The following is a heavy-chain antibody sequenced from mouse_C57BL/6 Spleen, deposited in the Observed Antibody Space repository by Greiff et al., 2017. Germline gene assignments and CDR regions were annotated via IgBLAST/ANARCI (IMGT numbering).Heavy chain of an antibody. CDR3: ARGGGYYGSSPYFDY. CDR2: INPGSGGT. Sequence: LVESGAELVRPGTSVKVSCKASGYAFTNYLIEWVKQRPGHGLEWIGVINPGSGGTNYNEKFKGKATLTADKSSSTAYMQLSSLTSEDSAVYFCARGGGYYGSSPYFDYWGQGTTLTVSS. D-gene: IGHD1-1*01. V-gene: IGHV1-54*01. J-gene: IGHJ2*01. CDR1: GYAFTNYL.